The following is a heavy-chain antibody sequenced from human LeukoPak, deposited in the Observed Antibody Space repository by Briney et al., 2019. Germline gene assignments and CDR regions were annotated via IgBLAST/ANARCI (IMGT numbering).Heavy chain of an antibody. CDR2: INHSGST. V-gene: IGHV4-34*01. CDR1: GGSFSGYY. CDR3: AGDGSSWYYFDY. D-gene: IGHD6-13*01. Sequence: KPSETLSLTCAVYGGSFSGYYWSWIRQPPGKGLEWIGEINHSGSTNYNPSLKSRVTISVDTSKNQFSLKLSSVTAADTAVYYCAGDGSSWYYFDYWGQGTLVTVSS. J-gene: IGHJ4*02.